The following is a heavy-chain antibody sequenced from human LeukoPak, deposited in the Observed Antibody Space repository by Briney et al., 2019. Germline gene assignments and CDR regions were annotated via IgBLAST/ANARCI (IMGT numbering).Heavy chain of an antibody. CDR1: GGSIGSSY. V-gene: IGHV4-4*07. D-gene: IGHD6-19*01. CDR3: ARGSGVAVGMDV. CDR2: FFTGGST. J-gene: IGHJ6*02. Sequence: SETLSLTCTVSGGSIGSSYWSWNRQPAGRGLEWIGRFFTGGSTYYNPSLESRVTMSVDTSKNQFSLNLSSVTAADTAVYFCARGSGVAVGMDVWGQGTTVIVSS.